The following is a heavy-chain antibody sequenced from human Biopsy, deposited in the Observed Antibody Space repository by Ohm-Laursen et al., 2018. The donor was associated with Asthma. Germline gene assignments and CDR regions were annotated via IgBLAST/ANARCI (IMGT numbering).Heavy chain of an antibody. CDR1: GGTFNTYV. V-gene: IGHV1-69*01. CDR3: ARKAGSCISRTCYSLDF. J-gene: IGHJ4*02. CDR2: INSVFGTT. D-gene: IGHD2-2*01. Sequence: SSVKVSCKSLGGTFNTYVIGWVRQAPGQGLEWMSGINSVFGTTTYPQKFQDRVTITADDSTSTVYMELSSLRSEDPAVYYCARKAGSCISRTCYSLDFWGQGTLVTVSS.